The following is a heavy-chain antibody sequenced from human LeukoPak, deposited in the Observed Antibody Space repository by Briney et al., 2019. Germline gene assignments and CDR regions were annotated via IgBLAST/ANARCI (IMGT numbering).Heavy chain of an antibody. J-gene: IGHJ4*02. CDR1: GGSFSGYY. D-gene: IGHD4-17*01. V-gene: IGHV4-34*01. CDR2: INDSGST. CDR3: ARGATTMTSPPFY. Sequence: SETLSLTCAVYGGSFSGYYWSWIRQPPGKGLEWIGEINDSGSTNYNPSLESRVTLSVDTSKNQFSMKVTSVTAADTAVYYCARGATTMTSPPFYWGQGILVTVSS.